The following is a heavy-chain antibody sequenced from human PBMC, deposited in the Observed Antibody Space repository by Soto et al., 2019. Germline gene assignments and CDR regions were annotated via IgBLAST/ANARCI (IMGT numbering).Heavy chain of an antibody. CDR2: ISGSGGST. CDR3: AKPPYYYGSGHYDYYFDY. V-gene: IGHV3-23*01. Sequence: EVQLLESGGGLVQPGGSLRLSCAASGFTFSSYAMSWVRQAPGKGLEWVSAISGSGGSTYYADSVKGRFTISRDNSKNPLYLQMNSLRADDTAVYYCAKPPYYYGSGHYDYYFDYWGQGTLVTVSS. J-gene: IGHJ4*02. CDR1: GFTFSSYA. D-gene: IGHD3-10*01.